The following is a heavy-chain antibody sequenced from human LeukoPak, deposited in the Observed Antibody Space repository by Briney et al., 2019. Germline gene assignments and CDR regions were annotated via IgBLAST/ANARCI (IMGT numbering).Heavy chain of an antibody. V-gene: IGHV3-23*01. CDR2: ISGRGGST. J-gene: IGHJ4*02. CDR1: GFTFSSYA. CDR3: AKDPVYYDILTGYLWSSDLNY. D-gene: IGHD3-9*01. Sequence: PGGSLRLSCAASGFTFSSYAMSWVRQAPGKGLEWVSAISGRGGSTYYADSVKGRFTISRDNSKNTLYLQMNSLRAEDTAVYYCAKDPVYYDILTGYLWSSDLNYWGQGTLVTVSS.